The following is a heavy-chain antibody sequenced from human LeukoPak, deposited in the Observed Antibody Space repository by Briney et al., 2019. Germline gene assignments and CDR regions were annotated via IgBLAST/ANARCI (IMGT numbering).Heavy chain of an antibody. CDR2: IYPGDSDT. D-gene: IGHD1-26*01. V-gene: IGHV5-51*01. CDR1: GSRFTNYW. J-gene: IGHJ4*02. Sequence: GESLKISFKGSGSRFTNYWIGWVRPLPGKGLEGMGIIYPGDSDTRYSPSFQGQVTISVDKSISTAYLQWSSLKASDTAMYYCARLGSQMFIDYWGQGTLVTVSS. CDR3: ARLGSQMFIDY.